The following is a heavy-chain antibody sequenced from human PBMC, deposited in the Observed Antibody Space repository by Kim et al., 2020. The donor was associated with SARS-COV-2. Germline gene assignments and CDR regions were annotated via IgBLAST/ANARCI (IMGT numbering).Heavy chain of an antibody. CDR3: TRVYQWGHYYYYGMDV. Sequence: GGSLRLSCTASGFTFGDYAMSWFRQAPGKGLEWVGFIRSKAYGGTTEYAASVKGRFTISRDDSKSIAYLQMNSLKTEDTAVYYCTRVYQWGHYYYYGMDVWGQGTTVTVSS. D-gene: IGHD6-19*01. CDR1: GFTFGDYA. J-gene: IGHJ6*02. V-gene: IGHV3-49*03. CDR2: IRSKAYGGTT.